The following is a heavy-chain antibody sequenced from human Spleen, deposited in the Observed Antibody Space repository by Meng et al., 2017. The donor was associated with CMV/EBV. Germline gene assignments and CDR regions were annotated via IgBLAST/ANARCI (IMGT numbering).Heavy chain of an antibody. CDR1: GYSFTAHY. J-gene: IGHJ3*02. Sequence: ASVKVSCKASGYSFTAHYIHWVRQAPGQGLEWMGWINPKSGNTNYAQKFQGRVTMTRDTSINTSYMEVRGLRPDDTAVYYCTREDFDSSGYWGKTFDIWGQGTMVTVSS. CDR3: TREDFDSSGYWGKTFDI. V-gene: IGHV1-2*02. CDR2: INPKSGNT. D-gene: IGHD3-22*01.